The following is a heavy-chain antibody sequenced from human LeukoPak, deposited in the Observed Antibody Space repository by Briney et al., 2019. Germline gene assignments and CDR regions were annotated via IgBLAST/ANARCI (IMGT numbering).Heavy chain of an antibody. CDR3: ARVGSLSSSSFYYYYYMDV. CDR2: ISAYNGNT. J-gene: IGHJ6*03. D-gene: IGHD6-6*01. CDR1: GYTFTSYG. V-gene: IGHV1-18*01. Sequence: ASVKVSCKASGYTFTSYGISWVRQAPGQGLEWMGWISAYNGNTNYAQKLQGRVTMTTDTSTSTAYMELRSLRSDDTAVYYCARVGSLSSSSFYYYYYMDVWGKGTTVTVSS.